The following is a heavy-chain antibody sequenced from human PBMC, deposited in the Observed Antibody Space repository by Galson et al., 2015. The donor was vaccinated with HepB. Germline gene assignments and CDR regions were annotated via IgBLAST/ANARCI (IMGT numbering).Heavy chain of an antibody. D-gene: IGHD3-3*01. CDR3: ARDSPSPFGVVITLPDY. Sequence: SLRLSCAASGFTFSSYAMHWVRQAPGKGLEWVAVISYDGSNKYYADSVKGRFTISRDNSKNTLYLQMNSLRAEDTAVYYCARDSPSPFGVVITLPDYWGQGTLVTVSS. CDR2: ISYDGSNK. CDR1: GFTFSSYA. V-gene: IGHV3-30-3*01. J-gene: IGHJ4*02.